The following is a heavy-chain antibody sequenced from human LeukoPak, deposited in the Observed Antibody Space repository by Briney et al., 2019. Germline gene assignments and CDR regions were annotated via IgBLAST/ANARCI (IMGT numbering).Heavy chain of an antibody. CDR2: FDPEDGET. CDR3: ATVPLGVTTQGY. J-gene: IGHJ4*02. Sequence: ASVKVSCRVSGYTLTELSMHWVRQAPGKGLEWMGGFDPEDGETIYAQKFQGRVTMTEDTSTDTAYMELSSLRSEDTAVYYCATVPLGVTTQGYWGQGTPVTVSS. V-gene: IGHV1-24*01. D-gene: IGHD4-17*01. CDR1: GYTLTELS.